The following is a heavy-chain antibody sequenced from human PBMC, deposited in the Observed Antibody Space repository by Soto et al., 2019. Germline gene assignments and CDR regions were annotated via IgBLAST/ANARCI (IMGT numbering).Heavy chain of an antibody. V-gene: IGHV3-30*18. D-gene: IGHD3-10*01. Sequence: GGSLRLSCAASGFTFSSYGMHWVRQAPGKGLEWVAVISYDGSNKYYADSVKGRFTISRDNSKNTLYLQMNSLRAEDTAVYYCAKERLLWFGESYGMDVWGQGTTVTVSS. J-gene: IGHJ6*02. CDR3: AKERLLWFGESYGMDV. CDR1: GFTFSSYG. CDR2: ISYDGSNK.